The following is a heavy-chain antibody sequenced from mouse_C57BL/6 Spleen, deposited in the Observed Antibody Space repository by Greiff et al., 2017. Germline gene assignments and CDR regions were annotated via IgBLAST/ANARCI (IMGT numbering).Heavy chain of an antibody. CDR1: GYTFTDYE. Sequence: QVQLQQSGAELVRPGASVTLSCKASGYTFTDYEMHWVKQTPVHGLEWIGAIDPETGGTAYNQKFKGKAILTADKSSSTAYMELRSLTSEDSAVYYCFHYYGGSGMDYWGQGTSVTVSS. D-gene: IGHD1-1*01. J-gene: IGHJ4*01. V-gene: IGHV1-15*01. CDR3: FHYYGGSGMDY. CDR2: IDPETGGT.